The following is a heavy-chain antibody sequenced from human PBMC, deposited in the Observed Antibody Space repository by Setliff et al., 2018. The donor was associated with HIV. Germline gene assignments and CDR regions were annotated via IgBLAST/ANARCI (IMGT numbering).Heavy chain of an antibody. V-gene: IGHV1-3*03. CDR2: INAGNGNT. J-gene: IGHJ4*02. Sequence: ASVKVSCKASGYTFTSYAIHWMRQAPGQRLEWMGWINAGNGNTQFSQEFQGRVTITRDTSASTVYMELSSLRSEDMAVYYCARGIYDFWTGYADYWGPGTLVTV. CDR3: ARGIYDFWTGYADY. D-gene: IGHD3-3*01. CDR1: GYTFTSYA.